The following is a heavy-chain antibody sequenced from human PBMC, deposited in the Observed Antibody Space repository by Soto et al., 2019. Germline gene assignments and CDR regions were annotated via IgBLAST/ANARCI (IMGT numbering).Heavy chain of an antibody. CDR2: INPNSGGT. CDR1: GYTFTGYY. CDR3: ARDLMSGYYYYFDY. V-gene: IGHV1-2*02. D-gene: IGHD3-22*01. Sequence: ASVKVSCKASGYTFTGYYMHWVRQAPGQGLEWMGWINPNSGGTNYAQKFQGRVTMTRDTSISTAYMEVSRLTSDDTAVYYCARDLMSGYYYYFDYWGQGTLVTFSS. J-gene: IGHJ4*02.